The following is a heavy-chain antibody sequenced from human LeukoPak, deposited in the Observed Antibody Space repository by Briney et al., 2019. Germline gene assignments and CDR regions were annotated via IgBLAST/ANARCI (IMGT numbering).Heavy chain of an antibody. V-gene: IGHV4-39*07. D-gene: IGHD3-22*01. CDR2: IYYSGRN. Sequence: SETLSLTCTVSGGSISSSSYYWGWIRQPPGKGLECIGSIYYSGRNYYNPSLKSRVTISVDTSKNQFSLKLSSVTAADTAVYYCASSGYYNWFDPWGQGTLVTVSS. J-gene: IGHJ5*02. CDR1: GGSISSSSYY. CDR3: ASSGYYNWFDP.